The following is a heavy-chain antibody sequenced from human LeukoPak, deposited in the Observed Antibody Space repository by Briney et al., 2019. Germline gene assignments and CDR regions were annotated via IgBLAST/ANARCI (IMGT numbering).Heavy chain of an antibody. CDR1: GGSFSGYY. CDR2: INHSGST. Sequence: PSETLSLTCAVCGGSFSGYYWSWIRQPPGKGLKWIGEINHSGSTNYNPSLESRVTISVDTSKNQFSLKLSSVTAADTAVYYCARGHPDFWSGYYRPFGAFDIWGQGTMVTVSS. D-gene: IGHD3-3*01. V-gene: IGHV4-34*01. J-gene: IGHJ3*02. CDR3: ARGHPDFWSGYYRPFGAFDI.